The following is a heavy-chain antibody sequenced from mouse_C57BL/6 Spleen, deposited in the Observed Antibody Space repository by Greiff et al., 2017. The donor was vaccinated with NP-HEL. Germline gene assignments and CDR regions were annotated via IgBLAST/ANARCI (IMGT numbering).Heavy chain of an antibody. Sequence: VQLQQPGAELVKPGASVKMSCKASGYTFTSYWITWVKQRPGQGLEWIGDIYPGSGSTNYNEKFKSKATLTVDTSSSTAYMQLSSLTSEDSAVYYCARGGKFDGYYGGPWFAYWGQGTLVTVSA. CDR1: GYTFTSYW. V-gene: IGHV1-55*01. CDR3: ARGGKFDGYYGGPWFAY. D-gene: IGHD2-3*01. J-gene: IGHJ3*01. CDR2: IYPGSGST.